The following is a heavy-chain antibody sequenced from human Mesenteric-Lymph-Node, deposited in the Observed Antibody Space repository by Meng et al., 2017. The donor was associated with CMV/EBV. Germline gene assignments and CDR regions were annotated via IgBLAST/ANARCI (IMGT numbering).Heavy chain of an antibody. V-gene: IGHV4-59*01. CDR3: ARDQTTMVTPAGLGYLRLDP. D-gene: IGHD4-23*01. CDR2: IYYSGST. Sequence: SETLSLTCTVSGGSISSYYWSWIRQPPGKGLEWIGYIYYSGSTNYNPSLKSRVTISVDTSKNQFSLKLSSVTAADTAVYYCARDQTTMVTPAGLGYLRLDPWGQGTLVTVSS. CDR1: GGSISSYY. J-gene: IGHJ5*02.